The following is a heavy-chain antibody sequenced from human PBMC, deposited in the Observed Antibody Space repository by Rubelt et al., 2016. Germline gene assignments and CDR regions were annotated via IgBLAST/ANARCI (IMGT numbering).Heavy chain of an antibody. CDR3: AKPIRKSSRPRYYYGMDV. Sequence: EWVAVISYDGSNKYYADSVKGRFTISRDNSKNTLYLQMNSLRAEDTAVYYCAKPIRKSSRPRYYYGMDVWGQGTTVTVSS. D-gene: IGHD1-14*01. J-gene: IGHJ6*02. V-gene: IGHV3-30*18. CDR2: ISYDGSNK.